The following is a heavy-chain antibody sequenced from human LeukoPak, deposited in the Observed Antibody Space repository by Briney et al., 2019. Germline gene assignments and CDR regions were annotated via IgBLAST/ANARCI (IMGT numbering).Heavy chain of an antibody. V-gene: IGHV4-39*01. CDR2: IYYSGST. D-gene: IGHD1-26*01. Sequence: SETLSLTCTVSGGSISSSSYYWGWIRQPPGKGLEWIGSIYYSGSTYYNPSLKSRVTISVDTSKNQFSLKLSSVTAADTAVYYCARPLIVGATKAPIDAFDIWGQGTMVTVSS. J-gene: IGHJ3*02. CDR3: ARPLIVGATKAPIDAFDI. CDR1: GGSISSSSYY.